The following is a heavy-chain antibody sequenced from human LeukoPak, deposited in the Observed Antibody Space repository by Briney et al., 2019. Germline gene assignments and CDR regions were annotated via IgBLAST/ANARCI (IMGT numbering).Heavy chain of an antibody. V-gene: IGHV3-7*03. CDR2: IKQDGSEK. J-gene: IGHJ4*02. Sequence: PGGSLRLSCAASGFTFSSYWMGWVRQAPGKGLEWVANIKQDGSEKYYVDSVKGRFTISRDNAKNSLYLQMNSLRAEDTAVYYCAREAIAAGKNFDYWGQGTQVTVSS. CDR1: GFTFSSYW. D-gene: IGHD6-25*01. CDR3: AREAIAAGKNFDY.